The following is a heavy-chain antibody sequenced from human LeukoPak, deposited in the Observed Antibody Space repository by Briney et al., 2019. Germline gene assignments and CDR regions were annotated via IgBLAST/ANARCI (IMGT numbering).Heavy chain of an antibody. CDR3: ARSWDERLNFDY. CDR2: IHSGGTT. V-gene: IGHV3-66*02. J-gene: IGHJ4*02. D-gene: IGHD1-1*01. Sequence: GGSLRLSRAASGFTVSARYMNWVRQAPGKGLEWLSVIHSGGTTDYTDSVRGRFTISRDNSKNILYLQMNSLTTEDTAVYYCARSWDERLNFDYWGQGTLVTVSS. CDR1: GFTVSARY.